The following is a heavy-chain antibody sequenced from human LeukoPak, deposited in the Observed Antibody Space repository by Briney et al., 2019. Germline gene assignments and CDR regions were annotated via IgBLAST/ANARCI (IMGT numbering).Heavy chain of an antibody. J-gene: IGHJ6*03. CDR2: ISYSGST. CDR3: ARDGYSYGFDTTSYYYYMDV. CDR1: GGSISSGSYY. D-gene: IGHD5-18*01. Sequence: SQTLSLTCTVSGGSISSGSYYWSWIRQPPGKGLEWIGYISYSGSTNYNPSLKSRVAISVDTSKNQFSLNLTSVTATDTAVYYCARDGYSYGFDTTSYYYYMDVWGKGTTVTVSS. V-gene: IGHV4-61*01.